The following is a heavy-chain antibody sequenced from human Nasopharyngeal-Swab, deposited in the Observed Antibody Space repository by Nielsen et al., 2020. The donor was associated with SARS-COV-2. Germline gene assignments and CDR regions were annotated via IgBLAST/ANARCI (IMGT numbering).Heavy chain of an antibody. Sequence: GESLKISCAASGFTFSSYAMSWVRQAPGKGLEWVSSFSGSGGSTYYADSVKGRFTISRDNSKNTLYLQMNSLRAEDTAVYYCAKTDYCSGGSCYASGMDVWGQGTTVSVSS. J-gene: IGHJ6*02. CDR3: AKTDYCSGGSCYASGMDV. CDR2: FSGSGGST. CDR1: GFTFSSYA. V-gene: IGHV3-23*01. D-gene: IGHD2-15*01.